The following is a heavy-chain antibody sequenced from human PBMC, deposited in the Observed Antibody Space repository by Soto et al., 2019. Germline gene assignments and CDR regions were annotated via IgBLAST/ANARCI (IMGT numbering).Heavy chain of an antibody. Sequence: GGSLRLSCAASGFTFSSYGMHWVRQAPGKGLEWVAVISYDGSNKYYEDSVKGRFTISRDNSKNTLYLQMNSLRAEDTAVYYCAKDQWPRYSQTRPLTPVDYWGQGTLVTVSS. J-gene: IGHJ4*02. CDR2: ISYDGSNK. CDR3: AKDQWPRYSQTRPLTPVDY. CDR1: GFTFSSYG. V-gene: IGHV3-30*18. D-gene: IGHD3-9*01.